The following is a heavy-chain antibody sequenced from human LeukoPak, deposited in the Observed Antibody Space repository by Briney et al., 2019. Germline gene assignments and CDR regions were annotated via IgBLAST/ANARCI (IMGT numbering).Heavy chain of an antibody. CDR2: IYYSGST. CDR1: GGSISSSSYY. CDR3: ARAVPGEAVAAYYFDY. V-gene: IGHV4-39*07. D-gene: IGHD6-19*01. J-gene: IGHJ4*02. Sequence: SETLSLTWTVSGGSISSSSYYWGWIRQPPGKGLEWIGSIYYSGSTYYNPSLKSRVTISVDTSKNQFSLKLSSVTAADTAVYYCARAVPGEAVAAYYFDYWGQGTLVTVSS.